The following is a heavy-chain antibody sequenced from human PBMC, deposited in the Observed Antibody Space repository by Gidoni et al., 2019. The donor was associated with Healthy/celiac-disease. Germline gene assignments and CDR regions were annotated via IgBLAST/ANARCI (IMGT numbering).Heavy chain of an antibody. J-gene: IGHJ5*02. Sequence: EVQLVESGGGLVKPGGSLRLSRAASGFTVRSYSMNWVRQPPGKGPEWVSTISSSSCYIYYADSVKGPFTISTDNTKNSLYLQLTSLGAEETAVYYCARDPPYYYDSSGYGDWFDPWGQGTLVTVSS. CDR1: GFTVRSYS. V-gene: IGHV3-21*01. CDR3: ARDPPYYYDSSGYGDWFDP. D-gene: IGHD3-22*01. CDR2: ISSSSCYI.